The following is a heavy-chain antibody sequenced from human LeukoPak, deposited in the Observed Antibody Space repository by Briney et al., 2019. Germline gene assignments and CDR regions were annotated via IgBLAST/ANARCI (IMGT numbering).Heavy chain of an antibody. J-gene: IGHJ4*02. V-gene: IGHV3-11*01. CDR1: GFTFSDYY. CDR2: ISSSGTTI. Sequence: PGGSLRLSCAASGFTFSDYYMTWIRQAPGKGLEWVSYISSSGTTIYYADSVKGRFTISRDNAKKSLYTQMNSLRAEDTAVYYCARDCRDGYNCGDYWGQGTLVTVSS. D-gene: IGHD5-24*01. CDR3: ARDCRDGYNCGDY.